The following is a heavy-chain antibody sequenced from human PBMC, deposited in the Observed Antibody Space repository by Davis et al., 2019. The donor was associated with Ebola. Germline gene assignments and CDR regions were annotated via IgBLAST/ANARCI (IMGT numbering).Heavy chain of an antibody. CDR3: ARDSGYSSSRYTLYYYYGMDV. J-gene: IGHJ6*02. CDR1: GYTFTSYY. D-gene: IGHD6-13*01. V-gene: IGHV1-46*01. Sequence: ASVKVSCKASGYTFTSYYMHWVRQAPGQGLEWMGIINPSGGSTSYAQKFQGRVTMTRDTSTSTVYMELSSLRAEDTAVYYCARDSGYSSSRYTLYYYYGMDVWGQGTTVTVSS. CDR2: INPSGGST.